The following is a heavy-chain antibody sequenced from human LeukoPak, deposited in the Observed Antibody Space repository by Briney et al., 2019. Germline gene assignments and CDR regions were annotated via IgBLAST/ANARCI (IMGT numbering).Heavy chain of an antibody. CDR3: ARQEYCSGGSCYTWFDP. CDR2: IYPADSDI. D-gene: IGHD2-15*01. Sequence: GESLKISCKGSGYSIDNYWIGWVRQMPGKGLEWMGIIYPADSDIRYSPSFQGQVTISADKSISTAYLQWSSLKASDTAMYYCARQEYCSGGSCYTWFDPWGQGTLVTVSS. V-gene: IGHV5-51*01. CDR1: GYSIDNYW. J-gene: IGHJ5*02.